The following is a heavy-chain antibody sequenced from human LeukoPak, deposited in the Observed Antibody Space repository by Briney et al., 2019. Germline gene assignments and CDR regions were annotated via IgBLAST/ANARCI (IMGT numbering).Heavy chain of an antibody. CDR1: GFTFSSYG. V-gene: IGHV3-23*01. CDR3: ARYTSLLTNAFDI. Sequence: GGSLRLSCAASGFTFSSYGMSWVRQAPGKGLEWVSSITASGGTTYYADSVKGRFTISRDNSKNTLYLQMNSLRAEDTAVYYCARYTSLLTNAFDIWGQGTMVTVSS. D-gene: IGHD2-8*01. CDR2: ITASGGTT. J-gene: IGHJ3*02.